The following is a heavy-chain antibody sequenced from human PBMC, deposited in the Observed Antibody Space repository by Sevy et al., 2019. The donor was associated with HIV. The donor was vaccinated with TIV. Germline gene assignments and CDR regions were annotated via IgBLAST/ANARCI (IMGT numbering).Heavy chain of an antibody. CDR1: ALTPSTYG. CDR2: IGYDGNKK. V-gene: IGHV3-33*02. D-gene: IGHD2-2*02. J-gene: IGHJ6*02. CDR3: ARGSCIGSSCHTGYHGMDV. Sequence: SLRLSCAAPALTPSTYGIHWVRPAPGKGLERVAVIGYDGNKKFYADSVKGRFTISRDNAPNSVFLQMNSLRAEDTALYYCARGSCIGSSCHTGYHGMDVWGQGTTVTVSS.